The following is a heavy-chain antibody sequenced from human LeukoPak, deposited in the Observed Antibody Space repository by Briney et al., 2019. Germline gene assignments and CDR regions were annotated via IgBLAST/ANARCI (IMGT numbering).Heavy chain of an antibody. CDR3: ARDPEIAAAGTFDY. CDR1: GFTFSSYE. CDR2: ISSSGSTI. D-gene: IGHD6-13*01. Sequence: GGSLRLSCAASGFTFSSYEMNWVRQAPGKGLEWVSYISSSGSTIYYADSVKGRFTISRDNAKNSLYLQMNSLRAEDTAVCYCARDPEIAAAGTFDYWGQGTLVTVSS. V-gene: IGHV3-48*03. J-gene: IGHJ4*02.